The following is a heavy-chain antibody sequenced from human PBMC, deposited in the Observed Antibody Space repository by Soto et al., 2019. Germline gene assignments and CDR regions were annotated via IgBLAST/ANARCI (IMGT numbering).Heavy chain of an antibody. CDR3: ARVGGWYVPDY. CDR1: GYTFTSYA. D-gene: IGHD6-19*01. J-gene: IGHJ4*02. V-gene: IGHV1-3*05. Sequence: QVQLVQSGAEEKKPGASVKVSCKASGYTFTSYAMHWVRQAPGQRLEWMGWINAGNGNTKYSQKFLGRVTITRDTSASTAYMKLSSLRAEDTAVYYCARVGGWYVPDYWGQGTLVTVSS. CDR2: INAGNGNT.